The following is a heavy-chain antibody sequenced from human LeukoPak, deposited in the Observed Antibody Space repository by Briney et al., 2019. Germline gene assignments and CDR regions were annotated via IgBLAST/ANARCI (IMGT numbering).Heavy chain of an antibody. Sequence: AASVKVSCKASGYAFTDYYLHWVRQAPGQGLEWMGRLNPNSGGTDYAQMCQGRVTMTRDTSINTAYMELSGLRSDDTAVYYCARDASTTRVISASDNWGRGTLVTVSS. CDR1: GYAFTDYY. J-gene: IGHJ4*02. CDR2: LNPNSGGT. V-gene: IGHV1-2*02. CDR3: ARDASTTRVISASDN. D-gene: IGHD2/OR15-2a*01.